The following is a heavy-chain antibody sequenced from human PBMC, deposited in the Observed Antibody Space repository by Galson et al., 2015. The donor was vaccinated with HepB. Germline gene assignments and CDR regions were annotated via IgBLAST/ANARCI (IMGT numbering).Heavy chain of an antibody. CDR1: GFTFSSYA. D-gene: IGHD5-18*01. CDR2: ISGSGGTT. Sequence: LRLSCAASGFTFSSYAMSWVRQAPGKGLEWVSAISGSGGTTYYADTVKGRFTISRDNSKNTLYLQMNSLRAEDTAVYYCAKGRYSYAWLDAFDIWGQGTMVTVSS. CDR3: AKGRYSYAWLDAFDI. V-gene: IGHV3-23*01. J-gene: IGHJ3*02.